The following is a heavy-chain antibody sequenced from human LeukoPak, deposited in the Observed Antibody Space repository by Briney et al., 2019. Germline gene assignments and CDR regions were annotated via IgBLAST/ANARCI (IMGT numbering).Heavy chain of an antibody. CDR1: GFTFDDYA. V-gene: IGHV3-43*02. Sequence: GGSLRLSCAASGFTFDDYAMHWVRQAPGKVLEWVSLISGDGGSTYYADSVKGRFTISRDNSKNSLYLQMNSLRTEDTALYYCAKVAARGPIPDYWGQGTLVTVSS. D-gene: IGHD2-15*01. CDR2: ISGDGGST. CDR3: AKVAARGPIPDY. J-gene: IGHJ4*02.